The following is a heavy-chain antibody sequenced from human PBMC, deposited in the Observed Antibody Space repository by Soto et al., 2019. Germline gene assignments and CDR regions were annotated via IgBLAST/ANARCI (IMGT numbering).Heavy chain of an antibody. CDR1: GFTFSSYA. CDR3: AKVFYYYDSSGYYYFDY. J-gene: IGHJ4*02. CDR2: ISGSGSTI. Sequence: GGSLRLSCAASGFTFSSYAVSWVRQAPGKGPEWISSISGSGSTIYYADSVKGRFTISRDNSKNTLYLQMSSLRAEDTAVYYCAKVFYYYDSSGYYYFDYWGQGTL. D-gene: IGHD3-22*01. V-gene: IGHV3-23*01.